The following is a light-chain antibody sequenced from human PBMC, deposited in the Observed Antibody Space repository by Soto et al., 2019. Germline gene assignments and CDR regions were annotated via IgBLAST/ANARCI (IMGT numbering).Light chain of an antibody. J-gene: IGKJ4*01. V-gene: IGKV1D-16*01. CDR1: QAIGSW. Sequence: DIQMTQSPSSLSASVGDRVTITCRASQAIGSWLAWYQQKPGKAPTSLIYDASNLQTEVPSRFSGSGSGTDFTLTISGLQPEDSATYYCQPYNSYPLTFGGGTMVEIK. CDR3: QPYNSYPLT. CDR2: DAS.